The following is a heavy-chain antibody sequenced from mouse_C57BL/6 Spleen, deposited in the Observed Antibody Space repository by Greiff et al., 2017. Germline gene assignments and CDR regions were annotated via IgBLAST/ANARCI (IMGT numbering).Heavy chain of an antibody. V-gene: IGHV7-1*01. CDR3: ARDDGYGSISFAY. J-gene: IGHJ3*01. CDR2: SRNKANDYTT. D-gene: IGHD1-2*01. Sequence: EVQGVESGGGLVQSGRSLRLSCATSGFTFSDFYMEWVRQAPGKGLEWIAASRNKANDYTTEYSASVKGRFIVSRDTSQSILYLQMDARRAEDTAIYYCARDDGYGSISFAYWSERTLVTVSA. CDR1: GFTFSDFY.